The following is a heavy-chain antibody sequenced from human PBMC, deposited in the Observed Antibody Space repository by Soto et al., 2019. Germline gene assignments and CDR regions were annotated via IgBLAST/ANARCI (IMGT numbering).Heavy chain of an antibody. D-gene: IGHD7-27*01. Sequence: QVQLQESGPGLVKPSETLSLTCTVSGGSISNHYWSWIRQPPGKGLEWIGYIYYNGNTNYNPSLKSRVTMSVDTSKKQSSLKLSSVTAADTAVYYCTRANWYSEYWGQGTLVTVSS. J-gene: IGHJ4*02. CDR3: TRANWYSEY. CDR2: IYYNGNT. V-gene: IGHV4-59*11. CDR1: GGSISNHY.